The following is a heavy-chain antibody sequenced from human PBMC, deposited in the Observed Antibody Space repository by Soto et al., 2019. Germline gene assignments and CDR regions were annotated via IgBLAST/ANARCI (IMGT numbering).Heavy chain of an antibody. D-gene: IGHD6-13*01. V-gene: IGHV3-23*01. J-gene: IGHJ6*02. CDR2: ISGSGGST. CDR3: AKNSFGGHSSWTHYYYYYYGMDV. Sequence: TGGSLRLSCAASGFTFSSYAMSWVRQAPGKGLEWVSAISGSGGSTYYADSVKGRFTISRDNSKNTLYLQMNSLRAEDTAVYYCAKNSFGGHSSWTHYYYYYYGMDVWGQGTTVTVSS. CDR1: GFTFSSYA.